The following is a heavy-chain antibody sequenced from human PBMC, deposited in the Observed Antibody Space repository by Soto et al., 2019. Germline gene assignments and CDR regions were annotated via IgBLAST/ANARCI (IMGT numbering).Heavy chain of an antibody. CDR1: GGSFSGYY. CDR2: INHSGST. J-gene: IGHJ4*02. Sequence: SETLSLTCAVYGGSFSGYYWSWIRQPPGKGLEWIGEINHSGSTNYNPSLKSRVTISVDTSKNQFSLKLSSVTAADTAVYYCASEIYSGYDAYYFDYWGQGTLVTVSS. V-gene: IGHV4-34*01. D-gene: IGHD5-12*01. CDR3: ASEIYSGYDAYYFDY.